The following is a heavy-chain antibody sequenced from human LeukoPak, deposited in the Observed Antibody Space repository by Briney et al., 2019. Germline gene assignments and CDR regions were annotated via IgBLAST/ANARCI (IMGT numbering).Heavy chain of an antibody. CDR2: INHSGST. CDR3: ATRRSPGYSSSWYRNWFDP. CDR1: GGSFSGYY. V-gene: IGHV4-34*01. Sequence: SETLSLTCAVYGGSFSGYYWSWIRQPPGKGLEWIGEINHSGSTNYNPSLKSRVTIPVDTSKNQFSLKLSSVTAADTAVYYCATRRSPGYSSSWYRNWFDPWGQGTLVTVSS. D-gene: IGHD6-13*01. J-gene: IGHJ5*02.